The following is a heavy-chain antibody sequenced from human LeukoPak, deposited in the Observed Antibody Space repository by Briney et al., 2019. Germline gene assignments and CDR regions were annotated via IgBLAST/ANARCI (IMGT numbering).Heavy chain of an antibody. V-gene: IGHV4-4*07. CDR2: IYTSGST. Sequence: SETLSLTCTVSGGSISNYWSWIRQPAGKGLEWIGRIYTSGSTNYNPSLKSRVTMSVDTSKNQFSLKLSSVTAADTAVYYCATILGVYCSGGSCHSYSPFDPWGQGTLVTVSS. CDR1: GGSISNY. CDR3: ATILGVYCSGGSCHSYSPFDP. J-gene: IGHJ5*02. D-gene: IGHD2-15*01.